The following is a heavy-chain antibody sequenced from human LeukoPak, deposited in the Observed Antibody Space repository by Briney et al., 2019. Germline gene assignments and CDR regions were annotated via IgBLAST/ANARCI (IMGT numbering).Heavy chain of an antibody. D-gene: IGHD6-13*01. Sequence: SVKVSCKASGGTFSSYAISWVRQAPGRGLEWMGGIIPIFGTANYAQKFQGRVTITADESTSTAYMELSSLRSEDTAVYYCARGHSSSWYLMRDNWFDPWGQGTLVTVSS. V-gene: IGHV1-69*13. CDR2: IIPIFGTA. J-gene: IGHJ5*02. CDR1: GGTFSSYA. CDR3: ARGHSSSWYLMRDNWFDP.